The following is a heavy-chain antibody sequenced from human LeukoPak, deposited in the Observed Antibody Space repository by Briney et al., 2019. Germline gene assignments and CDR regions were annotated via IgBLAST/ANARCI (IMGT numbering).Heavy chain of an antibody. D-gene: IGHD1-26*01. CDR3: ARDPEVGATGSY. J-gene: IGHJ4*02. Sequence: GASVKVSCKASGYTFTSYGISWVRQAPGQGLEWMGRIIPILGIANYAQKFQGRVTITADKSTSTAYMELSSLRSEDTAVYYCARDPEVGATGSYWGQGTLVTVSS. CDR1: GYTFTSYG. V-gene: IGHV1-69*04. CDR2: IIPILGIA.